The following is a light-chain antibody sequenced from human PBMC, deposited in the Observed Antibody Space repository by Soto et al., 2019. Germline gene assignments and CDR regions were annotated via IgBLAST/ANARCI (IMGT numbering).Light chain of an antibody. CDR1: RSLVHSDGNIY. V-gene: IGKV2-30*02. Sequence: DVVLTQSPLSLSVTLGQPASISCGSSRSLVHSDGNIYLIWFQQRPGQSPRRLIYQVSNRDSGVPDRFSGSGSVPDFTLKISRVEAEDVGVYYCLQATHWPHTFGQGTKVDIK. J-gene: IGKJ2*01. CDR3: LQATHWPHT. CDR2: QVS.